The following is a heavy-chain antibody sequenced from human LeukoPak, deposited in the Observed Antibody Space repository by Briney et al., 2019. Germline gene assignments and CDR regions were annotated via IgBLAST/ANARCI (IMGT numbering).Heavy chain of an antibody. CDR1: GFTLWSHS. CDR3: ALAYYDGSGDAFDI. J-gene: IGHJ3*02. CDR2: SSSESNYI. Sequence: GGSLRLSCAPSGFTLWSHSMNWVRPAPGKGLEWVSSSSSESNYIYYADRVQGRFTSSRDNAKNSLYLQMNSPRADDTAVYYCALAYYDGSGDAFDIWGQGTKVTVSS. D-gene: IGHD3-10*01. V-gene: IGHV3-21*01.